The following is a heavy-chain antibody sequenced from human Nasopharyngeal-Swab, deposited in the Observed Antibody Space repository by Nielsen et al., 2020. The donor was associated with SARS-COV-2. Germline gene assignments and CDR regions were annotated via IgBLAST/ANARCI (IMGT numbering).Heavy chain of an antibody. CDR2: INPNSGGT. V-gene: IGHV1-2*02. Sequence: ASVKVSCKASGYTFTGYYMHWVRQAPGQGLEWMGWINPNSGGTNYAQKFQGRVTMTRDTSIGTAYMELSRLRSDDTAVYYCARGYCSSTSCYVMDVWGQGTTVTVSS. CDR3: ARGYCSSTSCYVMDV. J-gene: IGHJ6*02. CDR1: GYTFTGYY. D-gene: IGHD2-2*01.